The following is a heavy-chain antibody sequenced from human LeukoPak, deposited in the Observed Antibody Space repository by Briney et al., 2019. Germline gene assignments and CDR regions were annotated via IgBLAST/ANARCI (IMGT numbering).Heavy chain of an antibody. V-gene: IGHV1-2*06. Sequence: ASVKVSCKASGGTFSSYAISWVRQAPGQGLEWMGRINPNSGDTNYAQKFQGRVTMTRDTSISTAYMELSRLRSDDTAVYYCARVRYGSGSYYDTDPWGQGTLVTVSS. CDR1: GGTFSSYA. D-gene: IGHD3-10*01. CDR2: INPNSGDT. J-gene: IGHJ5*02. CDR3: ARVRYGSGSYYDTDP.